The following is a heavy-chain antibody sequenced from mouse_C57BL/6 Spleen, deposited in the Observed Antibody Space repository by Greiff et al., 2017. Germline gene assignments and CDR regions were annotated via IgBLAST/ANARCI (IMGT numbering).Heavy chain of an antibody. CDR2: INPYNGDT. J-gene: IGHJ4*01. CDR3: ARSYADYYAMDY. D-gene: IGHD1-1*01. Sequence: EVKLMESGPELVKPGDSVKISCKASGYSFTGYFMNWVMQSHGKSLEWIGRINPYNGDTFYNQKFKGKATLTVDKSSSTAHMELRSLTSEDSAVYYCARSYADYYAMDYWGQGTSVTVSS. V-gene: IGHV1-20*01. CDR1: GYSFTGYF.